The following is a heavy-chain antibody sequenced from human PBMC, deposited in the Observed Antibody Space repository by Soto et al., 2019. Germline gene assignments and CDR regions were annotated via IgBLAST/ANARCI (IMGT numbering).Heavy chain of an antibody. CDR3: ARRTARFGYSSSWSLDY. CDR1: GGSFSGYY. D-gene: IGHD6-13*01. Sequence: PSETLSLTCAVYGGSFSGYYRSWIRQPPGKGLEWIGEINHSGSTNYNPSLKSRVAISVDTSKNQFSLKLSSVTAADTAVYYCARRTARFGYSSSWSLDYWGQGTLVTVS. J-gene: IGHJ4*02. CDR2: INHSGST. V-gene: IGHV4-34*01.